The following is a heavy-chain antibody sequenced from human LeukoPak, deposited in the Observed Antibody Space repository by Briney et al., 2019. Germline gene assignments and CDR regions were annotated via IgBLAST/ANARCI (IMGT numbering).Heavy chain of an antibody. Sequence: GGSLRLSCAASGFTFSNYSMNWVRQAPGKGLEWVSYISTRSGTIYYTDSVKGRFTISRDNAKNSLYLQMNSLRDVDTAVYYCARDRGGYEFFDYWGQGILVTVSS. J-gene: IGHJ4*02. V-gene: IGHV3-48*02. D-gene: IGHD5-12*01. CDR2: ISTRSGTI. CDR3: ARDRGGYEFFDY. CDR1: GFTFSNYS.